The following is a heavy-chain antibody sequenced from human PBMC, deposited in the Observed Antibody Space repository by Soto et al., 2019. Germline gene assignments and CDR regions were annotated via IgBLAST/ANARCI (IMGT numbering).Heavy chain of an antibody. CDR1: GGSISSGDYY. D-gene: IGHD3-22*01. CDR2: IYYSGST. J-gene: IGHJ5*02. CDR3: ASYSSATEENWFEP. Sequence: QVQLQESGPGLVKPSQTLSLTCTVSGGSISSGDYYWSWISQPPGKGLEWIGYIYYSGSTYYNPSLKRRVTLPVDTSKKQFSLKLSSLTDADTAVYYCASYSSATEENWFEPWGQGALVTVSS. V-gene: IGHV4-30-4*01.